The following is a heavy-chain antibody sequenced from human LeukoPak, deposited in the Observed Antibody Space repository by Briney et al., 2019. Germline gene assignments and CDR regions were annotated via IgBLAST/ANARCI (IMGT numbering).Heavy chain of an antibody. D-gene: IGHD6-13*01. CDR3: AKCMAEPGTCYFDY. Sequence: GGSLRLSCAASGFTFSSYAMTWVRQAPGKGLEWVSSISGNGGNTYYADSVKGRFTISRDNSKNTLYLQMNNVGAEDTALYYCAKCMAEPGTCYFDYWGQGTLVTVSS. CDR2: ISGNGGNT. V-gene: IGHV3-23*01. CDR1: GFTFSSYA. J-gene: IGHJ4*02.